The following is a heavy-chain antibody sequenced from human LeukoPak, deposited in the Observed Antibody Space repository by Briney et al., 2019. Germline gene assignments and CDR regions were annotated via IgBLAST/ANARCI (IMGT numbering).Heavy chain of an antibody. CDR2: IIPIFGTA. Sequence: GASVKVSCKASGGTFSSYAISWVRQAPGQGFEWMGGIIPIFGTANYAQKFQGRVTITADESTSTAYMELSSLRSEDTAVYYCARFRRYRVSSWTKYSYYYYGMDVWGQGTTVTVSS. D-gene: IGHD6-13*01. CDR1: GGTFSSYA. CDR3: ARFRRYRVSSWTKYSYYYYGMDV. V-gene: IGHV1-69*13. J-gene: IGHJ6*02.